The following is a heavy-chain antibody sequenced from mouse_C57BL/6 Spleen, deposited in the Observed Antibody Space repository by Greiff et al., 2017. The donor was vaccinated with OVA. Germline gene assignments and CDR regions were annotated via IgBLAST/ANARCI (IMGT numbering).Heavy chain of an antibody. CDR1: GFTFSDYG. CDR2: ISSGSSTI. CDR3: ARHYYYGSSYRYFDV. D-gene: IGHD1-1*01. V-gene: IGHV5-17*01. Sequence: EVHLVESGGGLVKPGGSLKLSCAASGFTFSDYGMHWVRQAPEKGLEWIAYISSGSSTIYYADTVKGRFTISRDNAKNTLFLQMTSLRSEDTAMYYCARHYYYGSSYRYFDVWGTGTTVTVSS. J-gene: IGHJ1*03.